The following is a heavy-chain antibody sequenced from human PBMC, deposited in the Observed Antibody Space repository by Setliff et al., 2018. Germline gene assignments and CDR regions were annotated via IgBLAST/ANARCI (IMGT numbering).Heavy chain of an antibody. Sequence: SETLSLTCTVSGGSIGRGSRYWSWIRQPAGKGLEWIGRIFPSGSTNYNPSLKSRVTISVDTSKNQFSLKLSSVTAADTAVYYCTRLYYTSRALYFDIWGQGHPVTVSS. CDR2: IFPSGST. D-gene: IGHD3-3*01. CDR3: TRLYYTSRALYFDI. V-gene: IGHV4-61*02. CDR1: GGSIGRGSRY. J-gene: IGHJ4*02.